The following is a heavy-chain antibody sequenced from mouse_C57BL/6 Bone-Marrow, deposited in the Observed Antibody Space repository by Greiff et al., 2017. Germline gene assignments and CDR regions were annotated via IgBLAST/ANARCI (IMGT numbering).Heavy chain of an antibody. CDR2: IDPSDSYT. J-gene: IGHJ3*01. V-gene: IGHV1-59*01. CDR1: GYTFTSYW. Sequence: QVQLQQPGAELVRPGTSVKLSCKASGYTFTSYWMHWVKQRPGQGLEWIGVIDPSDSYTNYNQQFKGKATLTVDTSSSTAYMQLSSLTSEDSAVYYCARLLWFAYWGQGTLVTVSA. CDR3: ARLLWFAY.